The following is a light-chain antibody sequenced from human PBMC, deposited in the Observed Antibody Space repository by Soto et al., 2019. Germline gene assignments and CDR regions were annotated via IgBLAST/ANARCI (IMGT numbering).Light chain of an antibody. CDR2: TTS. Sequence: DIQMTQSPSTLSASVGDRVTINCRASQTIAMYVNWFQQKPGKAPKPLIYTTSSLQSRVPPRFSGSGSETDFTLTISRLQPEDSATYYCQQSFTTPYTFGQGTKLEIK. CDR1: QTIAMY. J-gene: IGKJ2*01. CDR3: QQSFTTPYT. V-gene: IGKV1-39*01.